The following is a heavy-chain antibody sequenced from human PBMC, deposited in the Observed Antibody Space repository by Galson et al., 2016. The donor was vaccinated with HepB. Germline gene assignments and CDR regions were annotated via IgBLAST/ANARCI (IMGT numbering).Heavy chain of an antibody. D-gene: IGHD2/OR15-2a*01. J-gene: IGHJ4*02. CDR3: AKRHEYCPPVGCSVDY. Sequence: SLRLSCAASGFTFSQRGMHWVRQAPGKGLEWVAADSMDGRRKFYADSVKGRFTISRDNSNNVLFLQMSGLRVDDTAVYYCAKRHEYCPPVGCSVDYWGQGTLVSVSS. CDR2: DSMDGRRK. CDR1: GFTFSQRG. V-gene: IGHV3-30*18.